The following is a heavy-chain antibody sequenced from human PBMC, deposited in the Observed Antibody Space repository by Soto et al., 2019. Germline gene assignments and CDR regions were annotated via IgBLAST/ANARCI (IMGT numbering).Heavy chain of an antibody. CDR2: IYYSGST. V-gene: IGHV4-30-4*01. Sequence: TVSGGSISSGDYYWSWIRQPPGKGLEWIGYIYYSGSTYYNPSLKSRVTISVDTSKNQFSLKLSSVTAADTAVYYCARDLPYYYGMDVWGQGTTVTV. CDR1: GGSISSGDYY. J-gene: IGHJ6*02. CDR3: ARDLPYYYGMDV.